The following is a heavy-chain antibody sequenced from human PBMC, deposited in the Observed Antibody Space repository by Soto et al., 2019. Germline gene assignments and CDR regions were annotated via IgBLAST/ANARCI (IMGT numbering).Heavy chain of an antibody. V-gene: IGHV3-64D*06. CDR2: ISSNGGST. Sequence: GGSLRLSCSASGFTFSSYAMHWVRQAPGKGLEYVSAISSNGGSTYYADSVKGRFTISRDNSKNTPYLQMSSLRAEDTAVYYCVKAGGTAMAYYFDYWGQGTLVTVSS. CDR1: GFTFSSYA. J-gene: IGHJ4*02. D-gene: IGHD5-18*01. CDR3: VKAGGTAMAYYFDY.